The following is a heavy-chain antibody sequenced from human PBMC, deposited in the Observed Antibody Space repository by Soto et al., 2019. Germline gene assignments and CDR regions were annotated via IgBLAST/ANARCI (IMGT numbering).Heavy chain of an antibody. CDR1: GGTFSSYA. CDR3: AQNYYDSSGGDY. V-gene: IGHV1-69*13. CDR2: IIPIFGTA. Sequence: SVKVSCKASGGTFSSYAISWVRQAPGQGLEWMGGIIPIFGTANYAQKFQGRVTITADESTSTAYMELSSLRSEDTAVYYCAQNYYDSSGGDYWGQGTLVTVSS. D-gene: IGHD3-22*01. J-gene: IGHJ4*02.